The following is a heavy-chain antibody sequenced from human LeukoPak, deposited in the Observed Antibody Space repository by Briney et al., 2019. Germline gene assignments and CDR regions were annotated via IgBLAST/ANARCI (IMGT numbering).Heavy chain of an antibody. V-gene: IGHV3-30*18. CDR2: ISYDGSNK. Sequence: GGSLRLSCAASGFTFSSYGMHWVRQAPGKGLEWVAVISYDGSNKYYADSVKGRFTISRDNSKNTLYLQMNSLRAEDTAVYYCAKDLINYYYGMDVWGQGTRSPSP. CDR1: GFTFSSYG. J-gene: IGHJ6*02. CDR3: AKDLINYYYGMDV.